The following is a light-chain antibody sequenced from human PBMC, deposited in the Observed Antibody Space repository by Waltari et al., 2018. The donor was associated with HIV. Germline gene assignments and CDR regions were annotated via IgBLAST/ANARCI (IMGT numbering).Light chain of an antibody. V-gene: IGLV2-11*01. CDR1: SSDVGGYNY. CDR3: CSYAGSYTYVV. J-gene: IGLJ2*01. Sequence: QSALTQPRSVSGSPGQSVTISCTGTSSDVGGYNYVSWYQQHPGKAPKLMIYDVGKRPSGVPDRFSGSKSGNTASLTISGLQAEDEADYYCCSYAGSYTYVVFGGGTKLTVL. CDR2: DVG.